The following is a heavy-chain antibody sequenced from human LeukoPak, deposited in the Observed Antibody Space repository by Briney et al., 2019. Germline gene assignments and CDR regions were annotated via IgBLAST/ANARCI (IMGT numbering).Heavy chain of an antibody. CDR1: GFTFSSYA. D-gene: IGHD2-2*01. J-gene: IGHJ3*02. V-gene: IGHV3-23*01. Sequence: PGGSLRLSCAASGFTFSSYAMHWVRQAPGKGLEWVAVISGSAGSTYYADSVKGRFTISRDNSKNTLYLQMNSLRAEDTAVYYCAKGIVVVPAAGDAFDIWGQGTMVTVSS. CDR2: ISGSAGST. CDR3: AKGIVVVPAAGDAFDI.